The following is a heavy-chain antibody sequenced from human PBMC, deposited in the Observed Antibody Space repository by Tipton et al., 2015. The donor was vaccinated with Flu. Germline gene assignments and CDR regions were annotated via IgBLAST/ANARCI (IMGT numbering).Heavy chain of an antibody. J-gene: IGHJ2*01. CDR3: ARSGSYHHYYFDL. CDR2: IYYSGST. Sequence: TLSLTCTVSGGSINRYYWSWIRQPPGKGLEWMGNIYYSGSTNYNPSLKSRVTISVDTSKNQFSLKLSSVTAADTAVYYCARSGSYHHYYFDLWGRGTLVSVSS. D-gene: IGHD1-26*01. CDR1: GGSINRYY. V-gene: IGHV4-59*12.